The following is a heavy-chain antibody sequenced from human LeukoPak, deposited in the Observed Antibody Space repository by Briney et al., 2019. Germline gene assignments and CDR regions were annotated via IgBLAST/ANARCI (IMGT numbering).Heavy chain of an antibody. V-gene: IGHV4-39*07. CDR1: GGPISSSSYF. CDR2: IYYSGST. CDR3: ARGVSARFDP. J-gene: IGHJ5*02. Sequence: SETLSLTCTVSGGPISSSSYFWGWIRQPPGKGLEWIGSIYYSGSTYYNPSLKSRVTISVDTSKNQFSLKLSSVTAADTAMYYCARGVSARFDPWGQGTLVAVSS.